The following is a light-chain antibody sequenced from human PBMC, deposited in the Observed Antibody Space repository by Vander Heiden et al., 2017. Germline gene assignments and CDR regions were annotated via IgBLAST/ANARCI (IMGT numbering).Light chain of an antibody. J-gene: IGLJ2*01. CDR1: RSNIATNY. CDR3: ASWDESLSGVV. CDR2: MSS. V-gene: IGLV1-47*01. Sequence: QSVLTQPPSASGTPGQRFSISCSGSRSNIATNYVYWYQQLPGTAPKLLIYMSSQRPSGVPDRFSGSKSGTSASLAISGLRSEDEADYYCASWDESLSGVVFGGGTKLTVL.